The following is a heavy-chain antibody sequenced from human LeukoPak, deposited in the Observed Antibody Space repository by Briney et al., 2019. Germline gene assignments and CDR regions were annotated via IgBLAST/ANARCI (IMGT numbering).Heavy chain of an antibody. Sequence: GGSLRLSCAASGFTFSSYAMHWVRQSPGKGLEYVSAISSNGGSTYYADSVKGRFTISRDNSKNTLYLQMGSLRAEDMAVYYCARVRGLGSYTDWYFDLWGRGTLVTVSS. V-gene: IGHV3-64*02. CDR1: GFTFSSYA. J-gene: IGHJ2*01. CDR2: ISSNGGST. D-gene: IGHD3-10*01. CDR3: ARVRGLGSYTDWYFDL.